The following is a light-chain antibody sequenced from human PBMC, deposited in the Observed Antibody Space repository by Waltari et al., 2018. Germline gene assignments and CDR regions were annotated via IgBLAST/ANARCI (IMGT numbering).Light chain of an antibody. Sequence: FMLTPPHSVSESPGKTVTISCTRSSGNIATNNLQWYQQRPGSAPTKVIYEDNQRPSGVPDRFSGSIDSSSNSASLIISGLKAEDEADYYCQSFDSSHVVFGGGTKLTVL. CDR1: SGNIATNN. J-gene: IGLJ2*01. V-gene: IGLV6-57*03. CDR2: EDN. CDR3: QSFDSSHVV.